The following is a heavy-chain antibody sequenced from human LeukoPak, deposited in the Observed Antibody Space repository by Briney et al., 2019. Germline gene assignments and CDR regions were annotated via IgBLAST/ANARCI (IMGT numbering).Heavy chain of an antibody. CDR1: GGSISSSSYY. Sequence: PSETLSLTCTVSGGSISSSSYYWGWIRQPPGKGLEWIGSVYYSGSTYYNASLKSRVTISVDTSKHQFSLKVNSVTAADTAVYYCASHQYAMDVWGSGTAVTVSS. V-gene: IGHV4-39*01. CDR3: ASHQYAMDV. CDR2: VYYSGST. J-gene: IGHJ6*04.